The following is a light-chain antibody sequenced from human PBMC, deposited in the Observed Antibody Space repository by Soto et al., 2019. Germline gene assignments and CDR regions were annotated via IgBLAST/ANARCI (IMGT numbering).Light chain of an antibody. Sequence: EKVMTQSPATLSVSPCERGTVSCRASQSVRSSLAWYQQKPGRAPRLLIYDASTRATGIPARFSGSGSGTEFTLTISSLQPDDFATYYCQQYTNYQRTFGQGTKVDIK. CDR1: QSVRSS. V-gene: IGKV3-15*01. CDR2: DAS. CDR3: QQYTNYQRT. J-gene: IGKJ1*01.